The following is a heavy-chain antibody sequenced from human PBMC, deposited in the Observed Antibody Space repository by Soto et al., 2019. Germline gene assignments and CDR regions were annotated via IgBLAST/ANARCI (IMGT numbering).Heavy chain of an antibody. D-gene: IGHD2-21*01. Sequence: GGSLRLSCAASGFSVSSNYMSWVRQAPGKGLEWVSIFYSGGNTYYVDSVKGRFTISRDNSKNTLFLQMSTLRAEDTAVYYCARGGYRDFRDPYFAMDVWGQGTTVTVSS. J-gene: IGHJ6*02. CDR2: FYSGGNT. CDR1: GFSVSSNY. CDR3: ARGGYRDFRDPYFAMDV. V-gene: IGHV3-53*01.